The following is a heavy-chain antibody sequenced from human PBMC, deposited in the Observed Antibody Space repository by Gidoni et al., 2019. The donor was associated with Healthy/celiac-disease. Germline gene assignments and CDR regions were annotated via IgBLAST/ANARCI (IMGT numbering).Heavy chain of an antibody. D-gene: IGHD1-1*01. CDR3: TTHRRPGPGF. J-gene: IGHJ4*02. Sequence: EVQLVESGGGLVKPGGSLRLSCADSGFTFSNAWMSWVRQAPGQGLEWVGRSKSKTDGGTTDYAAPVKGRFTISRDDSKNTLYLQMNSLKTEDTAVYYCTTHRRPGPGFWGQGTLVTVSS. CDR1: GFTFSNAW. V-gene: IGHV3-15*01. CDR2: SKSKTDGGTT.